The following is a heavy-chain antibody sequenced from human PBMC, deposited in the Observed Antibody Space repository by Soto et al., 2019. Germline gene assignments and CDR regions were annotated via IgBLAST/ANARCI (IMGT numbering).Heavy chain of an antibody. CDR1: GFTFSSYA. CDR3: AKDDAGYCSGGSCY. CDR2: ISGSGGST. Sequence: GGSLRLSCAASGFTFSSYAMSWVRQAPGKGLEWVSAISGSGGSTYYADSVKGRFTISRDNSKNTLYLQMNSLRAEDTAVYYCAKDDAGYCSGGSCYWGQGTLVTVSS. J-gene: IGHJ4*02. V-gene: IGHV3-23*01. D-gene: IGHD2-15*01.